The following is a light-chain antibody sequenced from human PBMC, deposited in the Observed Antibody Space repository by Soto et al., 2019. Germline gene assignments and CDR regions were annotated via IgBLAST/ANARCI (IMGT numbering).Light chain of an antibody. J-gene: IGKJ1*01. CDR3: QQYNNWPRT. Sequence: EIVMTQSPATLSVSPGERATLSCRASQSVSSNLAWYQQKPGQAPRLLIYGASTRATGITARFSGSGSGTEFTHTISSLQSEDFAVYNCQQYNNWPRTFGQGTKVDIK. V-gene: IGKV3-15*01. CDR1: QSVSSN. CDR2: GAS.